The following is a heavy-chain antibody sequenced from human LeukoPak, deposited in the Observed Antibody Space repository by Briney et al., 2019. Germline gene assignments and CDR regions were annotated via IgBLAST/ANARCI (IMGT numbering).Heavy chain of an antibody. CDR2: INHSGST. V-gene: IGHV4-34*01. J-gene: IGHJ6*03. D-gene: IGHD2-21*02. Sequence: PSETLSLTCAVYGGSFSGYYWSWIGQRPGKGLEWIGEINHSGSTNYNRSLKSRVTISVDTSKNQFSLKLSSVTAADTAVYYCARVVVVTDGSYYYSSCMDVWEKGPTVTVSS. CDR1: GGSFSGYY. CDR3: ARVVVVTDGSYYYSSCMDV.